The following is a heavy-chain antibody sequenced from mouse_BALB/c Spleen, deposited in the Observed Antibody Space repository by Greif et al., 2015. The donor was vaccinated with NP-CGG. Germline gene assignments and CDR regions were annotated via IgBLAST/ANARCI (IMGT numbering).Heavy chain of an antibody. J-gene: IGHJ4*01. CDR1: GFNIKDTY. CDR2: IDPANGNT. D-gene: IGHD2-1*01. V-gene: IGHV14-3*02. CDR3: ARGDGNYSYAMDY. Sequence: VQLQQSGAELVKPGASVKLSCTASGFNIKDTYMHWVKQRPEQGLEWIGRIDPANGNTKYDPKFQGKATITADTSSNTADLQLSSLTSEDTAVYYCARGDGNYSYAMDYWGQGTSVTVTS.